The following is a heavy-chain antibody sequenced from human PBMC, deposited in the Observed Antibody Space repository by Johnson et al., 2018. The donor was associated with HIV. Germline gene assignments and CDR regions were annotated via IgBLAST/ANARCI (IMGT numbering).Heavy chain of an antibody. D-gene: IGHD3-10*01. CDR3: ARDAGSGSCWEIAFDI. J-gene: IGHJ3*02. CDR1: GFTFSSYA. CDR2: ISYDGDDK. V-gene: IGHV3-30-3*01. Sequence: VQLVESGGGVVQPGRSLSLSCVASGFTFSSYAMHWVRQAPGKGLEWVAVISYDGDDKHYGDSVEGRCTIYRDNSKKTMYRKMNRLRPEDTAVYFCARDAGSGSCWEIAFDIWGQGTKVTVSS.